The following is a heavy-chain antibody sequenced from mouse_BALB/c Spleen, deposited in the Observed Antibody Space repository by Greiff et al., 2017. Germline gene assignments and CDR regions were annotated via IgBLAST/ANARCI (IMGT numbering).Heavy chain of an antibody. CDR2: IWAGGST. CDR3: AIDLNSCAY. CDR1: GFSLTSYG. Sequence: VQLKESGPGLVAPSQSLSITCTVSGFSLTSYGVHWVRQPPGKGLEWLGVIWAGGSTNYNSAIMSRLSISKDNSKSQDFLKMNSLQTDDTAMYYCAIDLNSCAYWGQGTLVTVSA. V-gene: IGHV2-9*02. J-gene: IGHJ3*01.